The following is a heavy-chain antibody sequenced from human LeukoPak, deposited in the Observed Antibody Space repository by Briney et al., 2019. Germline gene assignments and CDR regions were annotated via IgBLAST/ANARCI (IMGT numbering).Heavy chain of an antibody. CDR3: ARDMTGGIWARATSFDH. CDR1: GYTFIAFY. D-gene: IGHD1-14*01. CDR2: INPDSGGS. Sequence: GASVKVSCKTSGYTFIAFYIHWVRQAPGQGPEWMGWINPDSGGSEYGQKFQGRVTFTSDTSSTTVYMEVRSLKSDDTAVYYCARDMTGGIWARATSFDHWGQGTLVTVSS. J-gene: IGHJ4*02. V-gene: IGHV1-2*02.